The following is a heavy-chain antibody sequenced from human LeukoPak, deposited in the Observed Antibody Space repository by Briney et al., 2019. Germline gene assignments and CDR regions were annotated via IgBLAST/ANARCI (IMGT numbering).Heavy chain of an antibody. J-gene: IGHJ6*03. CDR1: GFTFDDYA. V-gene: IGHV3-20*04. D-gene: IGHD5-18*01. CDR2: INWNGRIT. CDR3: ARGSVQLWLRDTYYYMDV. Sequence: PGESPRLSCAASGFTFDDYAMNWVRRVPGRGLEWVSGINWNGRITEYADSVKDRFTISRQNTKNSLYLYMNNLGGEDTALYFCARGSVQLWLRDTYYYMDVWGKGTTVTVSS.